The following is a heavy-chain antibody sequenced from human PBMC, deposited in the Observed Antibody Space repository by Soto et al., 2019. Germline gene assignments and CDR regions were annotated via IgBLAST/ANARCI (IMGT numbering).Heavy chain of an antibody. V-gene: IGHV4-31*03. J-gene: IGHJ6*02. CDR2: IYYSGST. D-gene: IGHD6-6*01. CDR3: ARDQSIAARSSYYGMDV. CDR1: GGSISSGGYY. Sequence: PSETLSLTCTVSGGSISSGGYYWSWIRQHPGKGLEWIGYIYYSGSTYYNPSLKSRVTISVDTSKNQFSLKLSSVTAADTAVYYCARDQSIAARSSYYGMDVWGQGTTVTVSS.